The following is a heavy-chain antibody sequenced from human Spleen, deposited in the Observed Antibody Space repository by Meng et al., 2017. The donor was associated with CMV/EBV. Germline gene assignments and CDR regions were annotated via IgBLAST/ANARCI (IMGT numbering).Heavy chain of an antibody. D-gene: IGHD3-10*01. Sequence: ASVKVSCKASGYTFTGYHMHWVRQAPGQGLEWMGWINPDSGGTNYAQKFQGRVTMTRDTSISTAYMELSRLRSDDTAVYYCAREVLWFGELPEREYGMDVWGQGTTVTVSS. CDR2: INPDSGGT. J-gene: IGHJ6*02. CDR3: AREVLWFGELPEREYGMDV. V-gene: IGHV1-2*02. CDR1: GYTFTGYH.